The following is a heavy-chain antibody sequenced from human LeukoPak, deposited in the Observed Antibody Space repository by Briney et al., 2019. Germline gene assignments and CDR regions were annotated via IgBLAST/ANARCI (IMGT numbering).Heavy chain of an antibody. D-gene: IGHD2-15*01. CDR1: GFTFSSYS. CDR3: ARAVVVVVAATGKDYYYMDV. Sequence: GGSLRLSCAASGFTFSSYSMNWVRQAPGKGLEWVSSISSSSSYIYYADSVKGRFTISRDNAKNSLYLQMNSLRAEDTAVYYCARAVVVVVAATGKDYYYMDVWGKGTTVTVSS. CDR2: ISSSSSYI. V-gene: IGHV3-21*01. J-gene: IGHJ6*03.